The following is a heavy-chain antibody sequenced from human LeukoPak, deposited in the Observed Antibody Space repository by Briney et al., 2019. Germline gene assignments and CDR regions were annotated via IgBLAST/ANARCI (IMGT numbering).Heavy chain of an antibody. J-gene: IGHJ4*02. CDR2: ITSGSTTL. CDR1: GFSFDSYA. Sequence: PGGSLRLSCTASGFSFDSYAMGWVRQAPGRGLEWISSITSGSTTLYYGDSVRGRSTVSRDNAKNSLYLEMNSLRVEDTAVYYRARDVGDGEYFFDFWGQGTLVSVST. V-gene: IGHV3-48*04. CDR3: ARDVGDGEYFFDF. D-gene: IGHD3-10*01.